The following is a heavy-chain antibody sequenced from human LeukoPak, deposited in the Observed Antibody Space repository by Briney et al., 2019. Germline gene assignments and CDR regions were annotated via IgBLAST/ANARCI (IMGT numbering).Heavy chain of an antibody. V-gene: IGHV4-31*03. J-gene: IGHJ6*02. D-gene: IGHD6-19*01. CDR3: ARDLKRKPKYSSGWYGGMDV. CDR2: IYYSGST. Sequence: PSQTLSLTCTVSGGSISSGGYYWSWIRQHPGKGLEWIGYIYYSGSTYYNPSLKSRVTISVDTSKDQFSLKLSSVTAADTAVYYCARDLKRKPKYSSGWYGGMDVWGQGTTVTVSS. CDR1: GGSISSGGYY.